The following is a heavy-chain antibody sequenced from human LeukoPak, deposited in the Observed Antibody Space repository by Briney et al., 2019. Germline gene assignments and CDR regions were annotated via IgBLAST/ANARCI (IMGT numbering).Heavy chain of an antibody. D-gene: IGHD3-10*01. CDR3: ARDVGNFGSGSAYFDS. CDR2: IWYDGSKK. CDR1: GFIFSNYG. V-gene: IGHV3-33*01. Sequence: PGRSLRLSCAASGFIFSNYGMHWVRQAPGKGLEWVALIWYDGSKKYYGDSVKGRFTISRDDSKNTLYLQMNSLRAEDTAVYYCARDVGNFGSGSAYFDSWGQGTLVTVSS. J-gene: IGHJ4*02.